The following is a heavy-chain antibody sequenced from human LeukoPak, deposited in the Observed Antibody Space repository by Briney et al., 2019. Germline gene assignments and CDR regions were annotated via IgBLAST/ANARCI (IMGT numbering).Heavy chain of an antibody. CDR3: ARGRRNCSGGSCYSGPGYYYMDV. CDR2: INTNTGNP. V-gene: IGHV7-4-1*02. Sequence: ASVKVSCKASGYTFTSYAMNWVRQAPGQGLEWMGWINTNTGNPTYAQGFTGRFVFSLDTSVSTAYLQISSLKAEDTAVYYCARGRRNCSGGSCYSGPGYYYMDVWGKGTTVTVSS. CDR1: GYTFTSYA. D-gene: IGHD2-15*01. J-gene: IGHJ6*03.